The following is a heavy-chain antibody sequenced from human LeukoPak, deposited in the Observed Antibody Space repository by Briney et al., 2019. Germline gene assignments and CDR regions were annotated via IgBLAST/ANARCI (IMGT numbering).Heavy chain of an antibody. J-gene: IGHJ4*02. CDR1: GGSIRTDY. D-gene: IGHD3-10*01. Sequence: SETLSLTCTVSGGSIRTDYWNWIRQPPGKGLEWIGYIHYSGSINYNPSLRSRLTISLDTSNNQFSLKLSSLTAADTALYYCARLEGNYGYFDSWGQGTLVTVSS. CDR3: ARLEGNYGYFDS. V-gene: IGHV4-59*01. CDR2: IHYSGSI.